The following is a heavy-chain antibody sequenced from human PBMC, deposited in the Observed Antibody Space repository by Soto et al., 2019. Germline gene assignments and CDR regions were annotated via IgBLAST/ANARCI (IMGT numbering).Heavy chain of an antibody. Sequence: QVQLVQSGAEVKKPGASVKVSCKASGYTFTSYGISWVRQAPGQGLEWMGWISAYNGNTNYAEKPQGRDTMTTDTYTSTGYMELRSLRSDDTAVYYCARAAGVSGELYYWGQGTLVTVSS. CDR1: GYTFTSYG. D-gene: IGHD3-16*01. CDR3: ARAAGVSGELYY. J-gene: IGHJ4*02. CDR2: ISAYNGNT. V-gene: IGHV1-18*01.